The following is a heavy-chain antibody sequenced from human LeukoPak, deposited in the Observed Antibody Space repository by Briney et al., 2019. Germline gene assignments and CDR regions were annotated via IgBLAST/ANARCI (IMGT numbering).Heavy chain of an antibody. CDR1: GFTFSNHW. Sequence: GGSLRLSCAASGFTFSNHWMSWVRQAPGKGLEWVANIKPGGSEAYYVDSVKGRFTISRDDAKNSLYLQMNSLRAEDTAVYYCARTLDFWSGYFGYWGQGTLVTVSS. CDR3: ARTLDFWSGYFGY. J-gene: IGHJ4*02. V-gene: IGHV3-7*02. CDR2: IKPGGSEA. D-gene: IGHD3-3*01.